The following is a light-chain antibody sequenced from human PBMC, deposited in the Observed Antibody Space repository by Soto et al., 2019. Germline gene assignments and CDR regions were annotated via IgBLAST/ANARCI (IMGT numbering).Light chain of an antibody. Sequence: VLTQSPGTLSLSAGERATLSCRASQSVVYSYLTWYQQKPGQAPRLLIYGASKRATGTPDRFSGSGSGTDFSLTISRLEPEDFAIYYCQQFGTSPCTFGRGTTLEIK. CDR1: QSVVYSY. CDR3: QQFGTSPCT. V-gene: IGKV3-20*01. CDR2: GAS. J-gene: IGKJ2*02.